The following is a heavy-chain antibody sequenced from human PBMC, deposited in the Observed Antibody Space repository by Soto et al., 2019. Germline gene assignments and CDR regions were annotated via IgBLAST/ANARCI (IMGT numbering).Heavy chain of an antibody. CDR2: IYSGGST. D-gene: IGHD3-22*01. CDR1: GFTVSSNY. CDR3: TTVKYYYDSSGYYY. Sequence: SCAASGFTVSSNYMSWVRQAPGKGLEWVSVIYSGGSTYYAAPVKGRFTISRDDSKNTLYLQMNSLKTEDTAVYYCTTVKYYYDSSGYYYWGQGTLVTVSS. V-gene: IGHV3-66*01. J-gene: IGHJ4*02.